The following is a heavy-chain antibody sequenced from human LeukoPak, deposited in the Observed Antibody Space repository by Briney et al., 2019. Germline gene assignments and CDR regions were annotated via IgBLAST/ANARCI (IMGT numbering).Heavy chain of an antibody. Sequence: ASVNVSCKASGYTFTGYYMHWVRQAPGQGLEWMGWINPNSGGTNYAQKFQGWVTMTRDTSISTAYMELSRLRSDDTAVYYCARDWGSWFSYGMDVWGQGTTVTVSS. CDR3: ARDWGSWFSYGMDV. D-gene: IGHD6-13*01. CDR1: GYTFTGYY. J-gene: IGHJ6*02. V-gene: IGHV1-2*04. CDR2: INPNSGGT.